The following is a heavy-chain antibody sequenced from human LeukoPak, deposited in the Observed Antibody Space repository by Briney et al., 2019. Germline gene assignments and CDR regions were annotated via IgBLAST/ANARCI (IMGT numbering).Heavy chain of an antibody. Sequence: ASVKVSCKGSGYTFSSYGISWVRQAPGQGLEWMGWIITYNGNTNYARKFQGRVTMTTDTSTSTAYMELRSLRSDDTAVYYCAKTTMTSEEYYYFYMDVWGKGTTVTVSS. CDR2: IITYNGNT. CDR1: GYTFSSYG. D-gene: IGHD4-17*01. CDR3: AKTTMTSEEYYYFYMDV. J-gene: IGHJ6*03. V-gene: IGHV1-18*01.